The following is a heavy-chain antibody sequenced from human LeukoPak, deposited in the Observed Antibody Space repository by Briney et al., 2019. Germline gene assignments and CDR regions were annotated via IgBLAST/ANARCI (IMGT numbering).Heavy chain of an antibody. V-gene: IGHV4-59*08. CDR1: GGSISSYY. CDR2: IYYSGST. CDR3: ARQQYSSNPDY. J-gene: IGHJ4*02. D-gene: IGHD6-13*01. Sequence: SETLSLTCIVSGGSISSYYWSWIRQPPGKGLEWIGYIYYSGSTNYNPSLKSRVTISVDTSKNQFSLKLSSVTAADTAVYYCARQQYSSNPDYWGQGTLVTVSS.